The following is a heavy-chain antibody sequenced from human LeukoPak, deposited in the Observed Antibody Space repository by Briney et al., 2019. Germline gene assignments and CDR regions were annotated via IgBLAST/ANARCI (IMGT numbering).Heavy chain of an antibody. V-gene: IGHV4-61*02. D-gene: IGHD3-10*01. J-gene: IGHJ5*02. CDR1: GGSISSGSYY. CDR3: ARGVRWFGESLNWFDP. CDR2: IYTSGST. Sequence: SETLSLTCTVSGGSISSGSYYWSWIRQPAGKELEWIGRIYTSGSTNYNPFLKSRVTISVDTSKNQFSLKLSSVTAADTAVYYCARGVRWFGESLNWFDPWGQGTLVTVSS.